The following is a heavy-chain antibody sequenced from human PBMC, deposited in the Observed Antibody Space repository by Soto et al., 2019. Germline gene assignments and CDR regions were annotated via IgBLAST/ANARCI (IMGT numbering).Heavy chain of an antibody. CDR1: GGSISSYF. CDR2: IYDDGTT. D-gene: IGHD2-2*01. J-gene: IGHJ3*01. V-gene: IGHV4-59*03. CDR3: VSSRSAIYGDALDV. Sequence: WETLSLTCSVSGGSISSYFRNWLRQPPGKGLEWIGYIYDDGTTDYNPSLKSRVTTLPDMSKNQFSLKLSSVTAADTAVYYCVSSRSAIYGDALDVWGQGTMVTVSS.